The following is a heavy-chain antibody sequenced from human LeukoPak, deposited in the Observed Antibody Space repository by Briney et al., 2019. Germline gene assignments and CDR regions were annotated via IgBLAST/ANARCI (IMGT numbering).Heavy chain of an antibody. Sequence: PGGSLRLSCAASGFTFSSYSMNWVRQAPGKGLEWVSSISSSSSYIYYADSVKGRFTISRDNAKNSLYLQMNSLRAEDTAVYYCARDNYEGYAFDIWGQGTMVTVSS. CDR3: ARDNYEGYAFDI. J-gene: IGHJ3*02. V-gene: IGHV3-21*01. CDR2: ISSSSSYI. D-gene: IGHD4-11*01. CDR1: GFTFSSYS.